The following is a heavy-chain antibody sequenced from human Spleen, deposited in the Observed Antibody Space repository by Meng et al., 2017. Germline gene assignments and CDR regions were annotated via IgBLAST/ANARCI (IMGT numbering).Heavy chain of an antibody. V-gene: IGHV3-48*03. D-gene: IGHD5-18*01. CDR3: ARVVGYSSPGAFDI. J-gene: IGHJ3*02. CDR2: ISSSGSTM. CDR1: GFSFSSYE. Sequence: GESLKISCAASGFSFSSYEMNWVRQAPGKGLEWVSYISSSGSTMHYADSVKGRFTMSRDNAKRSLYLQMNSLRAEDTAIYYCARVVGYSSPGAFDIWGQGTKVTVSS.